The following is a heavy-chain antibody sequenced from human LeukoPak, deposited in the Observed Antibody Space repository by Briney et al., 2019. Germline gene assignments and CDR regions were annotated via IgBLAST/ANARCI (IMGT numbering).Heavy chain of an antibody. J-gene: IGHJ4*02. Sequence: GASVKVSCKASGYTFTGYYMHWVRQAPGQGLEWMGWINPNSGGTNYAQKFQGRVTMTRDTSICTAYMELSRLRSDDTAVYYCARAGRIAARPRNYFDYWGQGTLVTVSS. CDR3: ARAGRIAARPRNYFDY. CDR2: INPNSGGT. V-gene: IGHV1-2*02. CDR1: GYTFTGYY. D-gene: IGHD6-6*01.